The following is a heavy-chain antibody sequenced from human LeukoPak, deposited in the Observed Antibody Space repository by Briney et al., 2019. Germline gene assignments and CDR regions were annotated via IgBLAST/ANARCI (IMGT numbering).Heavy chain of an antibody. CDR2: INPDSGGT. D-gene: IGHD6-19*01. J-gene: IGHJ5*02. CDR3: ARGARGGWYNWFDP. CDR1: GYTFTGYY. Sequence: ASVKVSCKASGYTFTGYYMHWVRQAPGHGLEWMGWINPDSGGTNYAQKFQGRVTMTRDMSTSTVYMELSSLRSEDTAVYYCARGARGGWYNWFDPWGQGTLVTVSS. V-gene: IGHV1-2*02.